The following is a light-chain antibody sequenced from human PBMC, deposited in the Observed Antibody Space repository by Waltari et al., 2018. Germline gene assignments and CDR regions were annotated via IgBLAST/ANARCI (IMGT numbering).Light chain of an antibody. Sequence: QSVLTQSPSTSGTPGQRVTISCSGSNSNIGTNHVYWYQQVPGTAPKLLIYRSVPRPSGGPVRFSGARSGTSASLAISGLRSEDEAHYYCFVWDDSLSGLWVFGAGTKLTVL. CDR2: RSV. CDR3: FVWDDSLSGLWV. V-gene: IGLV1-47*01. J-gene: IGLJ3*02. CDR1: NSNIGTNH.